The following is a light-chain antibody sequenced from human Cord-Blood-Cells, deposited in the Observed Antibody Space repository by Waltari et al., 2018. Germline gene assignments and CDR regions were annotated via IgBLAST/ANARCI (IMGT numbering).Light chain of an antibody. CDR2: GAS. V-gene: IGKV3-20*01. Sequence: EIVLTQSPGTLSLSPGERATLSCRASQSVRSSYLAWYQQKPGQAPRLLIYGASSRATGSPDRFSGSGSGTDFTLTISRLEPEDFAVYYCRQYGSSLFTFGPGTKVDIK. J-gene: IGKJ3*01. CDR3: RQYGSSLFT. CDR1: QSVRSSY.